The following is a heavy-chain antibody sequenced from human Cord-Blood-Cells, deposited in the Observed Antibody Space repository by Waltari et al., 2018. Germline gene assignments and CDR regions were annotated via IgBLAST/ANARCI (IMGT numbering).Heavy chain of an antibody. CDR1: GGTFSSYA. D-gene: IGHD3-10*01. CDR2: IIPILGTG. CDR3: AREVAEYYGSGSYYSPGY. V-gene: IGHV1-69*01. J-gene: IGHJ4*02. Sequence: QVQLVQSGAEVKKPGSSVKVSCKASGGTFSSYAISWVRQAPGQGLEWMGGIIPILGTGNVAQEFQGRVKNTAEESTSTAYMELSSLRSEDTAVYYCAREVAEYYGSGSYYSPGYWGQGTLVTVSS.